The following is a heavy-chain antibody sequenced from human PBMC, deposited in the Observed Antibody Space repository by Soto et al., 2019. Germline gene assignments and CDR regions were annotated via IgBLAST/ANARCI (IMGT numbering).Heavy chain of an antibody. J-gene: IGHJ5*02. Sequence: SETLSLTCTVSGGSISSYYWSWIRQPPGKGLEWIGYIYYSGSTNYNPSLKSRVTISVDTSKNQFSLKLSSVTAADTAVYYCARERTYYYDSSGYHNWFDPWGQGTLVTVSS. CDR2: IYYSGST. CDR3: ARERTYYYDSSGYHNWFDP. D-gene: IGHD3-22*01. V-gene: IGHV4-59*13. CDR1: GGSISSYY.